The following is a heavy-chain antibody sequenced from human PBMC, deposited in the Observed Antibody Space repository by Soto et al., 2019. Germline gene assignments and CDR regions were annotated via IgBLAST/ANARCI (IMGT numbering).Heavy chain of an antibody. CDR2: ISSSGSTI. V-gene: IGHV3-11*04. CDR1: GFTFSDYY. Sequence: GGSLRLSCAASGFTFSDYYMSWIRQAPGKGLEWVSYISSSGSTIYYADSVKGRFTISRDNSKNTLYLQMNSLRAENTAVYYCASVRQEEDAFDIWGQGTMVTVS. J-gene: IGHJ3*02. CDR3: ASVRQEEDAFDI.